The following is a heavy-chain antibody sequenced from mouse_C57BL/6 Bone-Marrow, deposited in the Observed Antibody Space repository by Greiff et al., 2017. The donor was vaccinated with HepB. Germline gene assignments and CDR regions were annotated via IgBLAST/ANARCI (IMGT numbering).Heavy chain of an antibody. J-gene: IGHJ4*01. V-gene: IGHV1-76*01. Sequence: VQLQQSGAELVRPGASVKLSCKASGYTFTDYYINWVKQRPGQGLEWIARIYPGSGNTYYNEKFNGKATLTAEKSSSTAYMQLSSLTSEDSAVYFCARLRETSGAMDYWGQGTSVTVSS. CDR1: GYTFTDYY. CDR3: ARLRETSGAMDY. CDR2: IYPGSGNT. D-gene: IGHD3-1*01.